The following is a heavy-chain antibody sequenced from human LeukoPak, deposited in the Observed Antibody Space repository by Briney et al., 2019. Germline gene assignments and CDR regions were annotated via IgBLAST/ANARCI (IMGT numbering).Heavy chain of an antibody. CDR1: GYTFTGYY. V-gene: IGHV1-2*07. D-gene: IGHD3-10*02. J-gene: IGHJ4*02. CDR2: INPNSGGT. CDR3: ARSYQGLFSAYFDY. Sequence: ASGKVSCKASGYTFTGYYMHWVRQSPGQGLEWMGWINPNSGGTNYAHKFQGRVTMTRDTSISTAYMELSRLRSDDTAVYYCARSYQGLFSAYFDYWGQGTLVTVSS.